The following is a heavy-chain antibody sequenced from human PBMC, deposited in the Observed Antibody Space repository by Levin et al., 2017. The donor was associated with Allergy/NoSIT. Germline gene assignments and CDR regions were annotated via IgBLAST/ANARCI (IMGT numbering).Heavy chain of an antibody. Sequence: SETLSLTCTVSGGSISSSSYYWGWIRQPPGKGLEWIGSIYYSGSTYYNPSLKSRVTISVDTSKNQFSLKLSSVTAADTAVYYCARVPRIAAAPGYFDYWGQGTLVTVSS. CDR3: ARVPRIAAAPGYFDY. V-gene: IGHV4-39*07. D-gene: IGHD6-13*01. CDR2: IYYSGST. CDR1: GGSISSSSYY. J-gene: IGHJ4*02.